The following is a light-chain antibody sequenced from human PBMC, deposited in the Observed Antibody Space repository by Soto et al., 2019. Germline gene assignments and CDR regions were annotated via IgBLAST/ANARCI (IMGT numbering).Light chain of an antibody. CDR2: DAS. CDR1: QSVSSY. Sequence: EIVLTQSPATLSLSPGERATLSYRASQSVSSYLAWFQQKPGQAPRLLIYDASNRATGIPARFSGSASGTDFTLTISSLEPEDFAVYYCQQRSNWQRTFGQGTKVEIK. CDR3: QQRSNWQRT. V-gene: IGKV3-11*01. J-gene: IGKJ1*01.